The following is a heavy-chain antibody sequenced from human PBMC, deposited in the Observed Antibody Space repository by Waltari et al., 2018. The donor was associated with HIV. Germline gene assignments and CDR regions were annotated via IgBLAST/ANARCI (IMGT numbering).Heavy chain of an antibody. Sequence: EVQLVESGGALVQPGRSLRLSCEASGFTFEDYAMSWVRQVPGSGLEWVSGSRGNSGSIRYADSVKGRFTMSRDNAKNSLFLEMDSLRLEDTALYYCVKDTGWVGFQAFDLWGQGTLVSVAS. J-gene: IGHJ4*02. V-gene: IGHV3-9*01. D-gene: IGHD1-26*01. CDR1: GFTFEDYA. CDR2: SRGNSGSI. CDR3: VKDTGWVGFQAFDL.